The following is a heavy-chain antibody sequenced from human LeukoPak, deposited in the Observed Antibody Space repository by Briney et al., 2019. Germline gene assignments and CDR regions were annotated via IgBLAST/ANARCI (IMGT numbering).Heavy chain of an antibody. D-gene: IGHD6-19*01. V-gene: IGHV3-53*01. CDR3: ARALAGHHFDY. Sequence: GGSLRLSCAASGFTVSSNYMTWVRQAPGKGLECVSVIYTDGSTYYADSVKGRFTISRDNAKNSLYLQMNSLRAEDTAVYYCARALAGHHFDYWGQGTLVTVSS. CDR2: IYTDGST. CDR1: GFTVSSNY. J-gene: IGHJ4*02.